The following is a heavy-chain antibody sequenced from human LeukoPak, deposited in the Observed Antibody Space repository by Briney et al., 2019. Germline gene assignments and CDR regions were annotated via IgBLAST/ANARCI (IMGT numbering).Heavy chain of an antibody. CDR2: IYSDGST. Sequence: GGSLGLSCAASGCTVSSNYMSWVRQAPGKGLEWVSVIYSDGSTYYADSVKGRFTISRDNSKNTLYLQMNSLRAEDTAVYYCARGRGATMDVWGQGTTVTVSS. D-gene: IGHD3-10*01. CDR3: ARGRGATMDV. CDR1: GCTVSSNY. V-gene: IGHV3-53*01. J-gene: IGHJ6*02.